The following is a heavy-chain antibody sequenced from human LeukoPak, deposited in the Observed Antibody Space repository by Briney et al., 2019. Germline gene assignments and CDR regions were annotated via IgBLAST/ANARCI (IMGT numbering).Heavy chain of an antibody. J-gene: IGHJ6*03. CDR2: IYTSGST. V-gene: IGHV4-4*07. Sequence: SETLSLTCTVSGGSINSYYWSWIRQPAGKGLEWIGRIYTSGSTNYNPSLKSRVIISVDTSKNQFSLKLSSVTAADTAVYYCARVEEGYGSGRRENYYYYYMDVWGKGTTVTISS. D-gene: IGHD3-10*01. CDR3: ARVEEGYGSGRRENYYYYYMDV. CDR1: GGSINSYY.